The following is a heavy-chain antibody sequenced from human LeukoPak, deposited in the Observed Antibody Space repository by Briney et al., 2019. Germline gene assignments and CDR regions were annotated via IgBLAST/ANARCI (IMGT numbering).Heavy chain of an antibody. D-gene: IGHD1-26*01. Sequence: GGSLRLSCAASGFTFISYWMSWVRQAPGKGLEWVANIKQDKTEKYYVDSVKGRFTISRDNSKNTLYLQMNSLRAEDTAVYYCAKDDRSSGSYQTDYWGQGTLVTVSS. CDR1: GFTFISYW. V-gene: IGHV3-7*03. CDR3: AKDDRSSGSYQTDY. CDR2: IKQDKTEK. J-gene: IGHJ4*02.